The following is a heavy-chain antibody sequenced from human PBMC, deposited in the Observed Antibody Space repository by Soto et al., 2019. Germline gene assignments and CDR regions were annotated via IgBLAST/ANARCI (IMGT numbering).Heavy chain of an antibody. V-gene: IGHV4-59*01. J-gene: IGHJ4*02. D-gene: IGHD3-22*01. CDR1: GDFNRDFY. CDR3: TAGGGWLIDY. CDR2: VSYRGST. Sequence: QVQLQESGPGLVKPSETLSLTCTVSGDFNRDFYWSWVRQPPGKKLEWIGYVSYRGSTIYSPSLXGXLXIXAVTSKIQFSLKVNSAAAAVTAVYYCTAGGGWLIDYWGQGTLVTVSS.